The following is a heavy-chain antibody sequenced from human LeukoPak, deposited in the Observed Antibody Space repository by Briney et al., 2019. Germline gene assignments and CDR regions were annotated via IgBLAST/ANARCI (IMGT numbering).Heavy chain of an antibody. CDR1: GGTFSSYA. J-gene: IGHJ4*02. D-gene: IGHD5-18*01. CDR3: AKDQGIQLWLSLFDY. Sequence: SCKASGGTFSSYAISWVRQAPGQGLEWVAVIWYDGSNKYYADSVKGRFTISRDNSKNTLYLQMNSLRAEDTAVYYCAKDQGIQLWLSLFDYWGQGTLVTVSS. CDR2: IWYDGSNK. V-gene: IGHV3-33*06.